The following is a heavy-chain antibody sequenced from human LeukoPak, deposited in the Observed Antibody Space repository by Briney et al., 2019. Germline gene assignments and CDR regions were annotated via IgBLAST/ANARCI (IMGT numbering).Heavy chain of an antibody. CDR1: GFTFSSYA. D-gene: IGHD6-19*01. CDR3: AREGARGSGWHGDAFDI. J-gene: IGHJ3*02. Sequence: QSGGSLRLSCAASGFTFSSYAMHWVRQAPGKGLEWVAVISYDGSNKYYADSVKGRFTISRDNSKNTLYLQMNSLRAEDTAVYYCAREGARGSGWHGDAFDIWGQGTMVTVSS. V-gene: IGHV3-30-3*01. CDR2: ISYDGSNK.